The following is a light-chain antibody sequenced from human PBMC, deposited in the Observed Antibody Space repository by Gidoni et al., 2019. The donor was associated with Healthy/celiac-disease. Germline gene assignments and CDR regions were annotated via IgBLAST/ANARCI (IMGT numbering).Light chain of an antibody. CDR1: QGISNY. J-gene: IGKJ3*01. CDR2: AAS. CDR3: QKYNSAFT. V-gene: IGKV1-27*01. Sequence: DLQMTQSPSSLSASVGDRVTITCRASQGISNYLAWYQQKPGKVPKLLIYAASTLQSGVPSRLSGSGSGTDLTLTISRLQPEDVATYYCQKYNSAFTFGPGTKVDIK.